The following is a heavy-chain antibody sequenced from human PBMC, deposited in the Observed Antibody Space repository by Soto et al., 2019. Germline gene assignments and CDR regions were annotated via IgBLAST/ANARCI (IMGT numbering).Heavy chain of an antibody. Sequence: SVKVSCKVSGYTLTELSIHWVRQAPGEGLEWMGGFDLENGETIYAQRFQGRVTMTEESSADTPYMELSSLRSEDTAVYYCATEVRRSNQFDHWGQGTMVTVSS. V-gene: IGHV1-24*01. D-gene: IGHD3-10*01. J-gene: IGHJ4*02. CDR3: ATEVRRSNQFDH. CDR1: GYTLTELS. CDR2: FDLENGET.